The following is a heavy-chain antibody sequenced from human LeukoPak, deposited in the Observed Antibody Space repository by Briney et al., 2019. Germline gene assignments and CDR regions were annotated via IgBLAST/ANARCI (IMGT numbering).Heavy chain of an antibody. D-gene: IGHD1-7*01. CDR2: IYHSGST. CDR1: GYSISSGYY. CDR3: ARGRTGTTGYHYYYMDV. J-gene: IGHJ6*03. V-gene: IGHV4-38-2*01. Sequence: SETLSLTCAVSGYSISSGYYWGWIRQPPGKGLEWIGSIYHSGSTYYNPSLKSRVTISVDTSKNQFSLKLSSVTAADTAVYYCARGRTGTTGYHYYYMDVWGKGTTVTVSS.